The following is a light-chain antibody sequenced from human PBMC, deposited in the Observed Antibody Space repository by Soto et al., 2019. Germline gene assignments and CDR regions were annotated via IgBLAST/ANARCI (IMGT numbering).Light chain of an antibody. CDR2: EVT. CDR1: SSDVGGYNY. J-gene: IGLJ2*01. Sequence: QSALTQPASVSGSLGQSITISCTGTSSDVGGYNYVSWYQHHPGKDPKVVIFEVTKRPSGVSSRLSGSKTGNTASLTVSGLQAEDEGDYYCSSFTISSTVLFGGGTKLTVL. CDR3: SSFTISSTVL. V-gene: IGLV2-14*01.